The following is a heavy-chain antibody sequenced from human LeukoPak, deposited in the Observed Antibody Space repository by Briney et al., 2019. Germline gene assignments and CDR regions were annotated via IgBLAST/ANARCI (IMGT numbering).Heavy chain of an antibody. CDR2: MNPNSGNT. J-gene: IGHJ5*02. Sequence: ASVKVSCKASGYTFTSYDINWVRQATGQGLEWMGWMNPNSGNTGYAQKFQGRVTMTRNTSISTAYMELSSLRSEDTAVYYCARGAAVARANWFDPWGQGTLVTVSS. V-gene: IGHV1-8*01. D-gene: IGHD6-19*01. CDR3: ARGAAVARANWFDP. CDR1: GYTFTSYD.